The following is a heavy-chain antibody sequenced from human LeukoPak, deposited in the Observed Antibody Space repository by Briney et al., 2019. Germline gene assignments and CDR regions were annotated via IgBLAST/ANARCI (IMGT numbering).Heavy chain of an antibody. CDR3: ARGRANYDDSPGQDFDY. V-gene: IGHV3-74*01. D-gene: IGHD3-22*01. CDR2: INSDGSST. J-gene: IGHJ4*02. CDR1: GFTFSSYW. Sequence: GGSLRLSCAASGFTFSSYWMHWVRQAPGKGLVWVSRINSDGSSTSYADSVKGRFTISRDNAKNTLYLQMNSLRAEDTAVYYCARGRANYDDSPGQDFDYWGREPWSPSPQ.